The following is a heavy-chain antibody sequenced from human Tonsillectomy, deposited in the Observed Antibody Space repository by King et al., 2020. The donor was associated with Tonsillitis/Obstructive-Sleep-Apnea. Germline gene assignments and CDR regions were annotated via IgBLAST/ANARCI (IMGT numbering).Heavy chain of an antibody. V-gene: IGHV3-23*04. CDR2: ISGSGGRT. D-gene: IGHD3-16*01. J-gene: IGHJ3*02. Sequence: VQLVESGGGLVQPGGSLRLSCAASGFSFSSYAMAWVRQAPGKGLEWVSAISGSGGRTFYADSVKGLFTISGDNSKKTLYLQMNSLRAEDTAVYYCSKDPPRGGVTGGRAFDIWGQGTMVTVSS. CDR3: SKDPPRGGVTGGRAFDI. CDR1: GFSFSSYA.